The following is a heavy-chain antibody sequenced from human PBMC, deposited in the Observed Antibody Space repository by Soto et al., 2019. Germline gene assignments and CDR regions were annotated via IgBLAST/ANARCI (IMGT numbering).Heavy chain of an antibody. V-gene: IGHV3-66*01. CDR3: AREYGSGSYYYYYYGMDV. Sequence: GGSLRLSCAASGFTVSSNYMSWVRQAPGKGLEWVSVIYSGGSTYYADSVKDRFTISRDNSKNTLYLQMNSLRAEDTAVYYCAREYGSGSYYYYYYGMDVWGQGTTVTVSS. J-gene: IGHJ6*02. CDR2: IYSGGST. D-gene: IGHD3-10*01. CDR1: GFTVSSNY.